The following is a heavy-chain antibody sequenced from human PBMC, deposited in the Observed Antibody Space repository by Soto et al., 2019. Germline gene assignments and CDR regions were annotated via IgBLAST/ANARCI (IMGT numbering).Heavy chain of an antibody. CDR2: IIPIFGTA. CDR1: GGTFSSYA. D-gene: IGHD6-6*01. Sequence: SVKVSCKASGGTFSSYAISWVRRAPGQGLEWMGGIIPIFGTANYAQKFQGRVTITADESTSTAYMELSSLRSEDTAVYYCARDDPPGLIAARGSPEIMDVWGQGTTVTVSS. CDR3: ARDDPPGLIAARGSPEIMDV. V-gene: IGHV1-69*13. J-gene: IGHJ6*02.